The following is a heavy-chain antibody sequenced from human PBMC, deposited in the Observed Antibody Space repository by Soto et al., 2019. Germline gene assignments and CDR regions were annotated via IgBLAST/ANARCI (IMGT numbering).Heavy chain of an antibody. Sequence: ASVKVSCKASGYTFTSYAMHWVRQAPGQRLEWMGWINAGNGNTKYSQKFQGRVTITRDTSASTAYMELSSLRSEDAAVYYCARGLGLYYFDYWGQGTLVPVSS. CDR1: GYTFTSYA. J-gene: IGHJ4*02. CDR3: ARGLGLYYFDY. V-gene: IGHV1-3*01. D-gene: IGHD1-26*01. CDR2: INAGNGNT.